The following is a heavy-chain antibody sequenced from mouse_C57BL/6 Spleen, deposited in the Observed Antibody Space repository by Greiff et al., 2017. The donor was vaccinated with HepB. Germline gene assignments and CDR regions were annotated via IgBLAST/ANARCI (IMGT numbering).Heavy chain of an antibody. CDR2: IRNKANGYTT. J-gene: IGHJ4*01. V-gene: IGHV7-3*01. CDR3: ARYRIYYDSTRAMDY. D-gene: IGHD2-4*01. Sequence: EVQLVESGGGLVQPGGSLSLSCAASGFTFTDYYMSWVRQPPGKALEWLGFIRNKANGYTTEYSASVKGRFTISRDNSQSILYLQMNALRAEDSATYYCARYRIYYDSTRAMDYWGQGTSVTVSS. CDR1: GFTFTDYY.